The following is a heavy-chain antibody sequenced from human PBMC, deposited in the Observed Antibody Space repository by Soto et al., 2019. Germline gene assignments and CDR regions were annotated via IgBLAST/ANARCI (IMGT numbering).Heavy chain of an antibody. CDR2: IDPSDSYT. J-gene: IGHJ4*02. Sequence: PGESLKISCKGSGYSFTSYWISWVRQMPGKGLEWMGRIDPSDSYTNYSPSFQGHVTISAAKSISTAYLQWSRLKASDTAMYYCATHPKAYCGGHCFSIDYWGQGTLVTVSS. D-gene: IGHD2-21*02. CDR1: GYSFTSYW. CDR3: ATHPKAYCGGHCFSIDY. V-gene: IGHV5-10-1*01.